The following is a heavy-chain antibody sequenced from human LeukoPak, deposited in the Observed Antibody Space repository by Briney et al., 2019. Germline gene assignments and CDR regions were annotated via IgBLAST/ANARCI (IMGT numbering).Heavy chain of an antibody. Sequence: GGSLRLSCAASGFTFSSYAMHWVRQAPGKGLEWVAVISYDGSNKYYADSVKGRFTISRDNAKNSLYLQMNSLRAEDTAVYYCARDFLHLGGWGQGTMVTVSS. V-gene: IGHV3-30*04. D-gene: IGHD3-16*01. CDR1: GFTFSSYA. J-gene: IGHJ3*01. CDR2: ISYDGSNK. CDR3: ARDFLHLGG.